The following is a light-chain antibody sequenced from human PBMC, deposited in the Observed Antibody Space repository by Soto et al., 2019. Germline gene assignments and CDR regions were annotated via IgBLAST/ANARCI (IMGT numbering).Light chain of an antibody. CDR1: QSISRW. J-gene: IGKJ1*01. Sequence: DIQMTQSPSTLSASVGDRVTITCRASQSISRWLAWFHQKPGKAPNLLIYMASTLESGVPSRYSGSGSGTEFTLTISSLQPDDFAAYYCQQHDSFPWTFGQGTKVEIK. CDR3: QQHDSFPWT. CDR2: MAS. V-gene: IGKV1-5*03.